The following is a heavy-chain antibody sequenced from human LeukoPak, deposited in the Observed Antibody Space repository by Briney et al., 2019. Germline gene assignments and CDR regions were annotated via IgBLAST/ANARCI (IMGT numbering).Heavy chain of an antibody. CDR1: GGSISSYY. CDR2: IYSSGST. V-gene: IGHV4-4*07. D-gene: IGHD5-12*01. J-gene: IGHJ4*02. CDR3: ARTKGGYEFLLDY. Sequence: PSETLSLTCTVSGGSISSYYWNWIRQPAGTGLEWIGRIYSSGSTNYNSSLKSRVSMSVDTSKTQFSLKLSSVTAADTAVYYCARTKGGYEFLLDYWGQGTLVTVSS.